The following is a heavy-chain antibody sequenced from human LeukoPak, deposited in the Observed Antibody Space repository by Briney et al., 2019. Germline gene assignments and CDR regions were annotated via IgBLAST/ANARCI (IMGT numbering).Heavy chain of an antibody. J-gene: IGHJ5*02. CDR1: GGTFSSYG. CDR3: ARDRGDYVAGPNWFDP. CDR2: ISPISGKP. Sequence: SVKVSRKASGGTFSSYGVSWVRQAPGQGLEWMGGISPISGKPNYAQRFQGRVTITADESTSTAYMELSSLRSEDTAVYYCARDRGDYVAGPNWFDPWGQGTLVTVSS. D-gene: IGHD4-17*01. V-gene: IGHV1-69*13.